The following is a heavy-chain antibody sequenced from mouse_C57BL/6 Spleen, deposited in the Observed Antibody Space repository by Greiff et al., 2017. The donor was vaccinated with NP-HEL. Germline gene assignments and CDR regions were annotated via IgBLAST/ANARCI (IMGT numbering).Heavy chain of an antibody. V-gene: IGHV7-1*01. CDR1: GFTFSDFY. CDR3: ARDNYYGSDRYFDV. D-gene: IGHD1-1*01. Sequence: EVNLVESGGGLVQSGRSLRLSCATSGFTFSDFYMEWVRQAPGKGLEWIAASRNKANDYTTEYSASVKGRFIVSRDTSQSILYLQMNALRAEDTAIYYCARDNYYGSDRYFDVWGTGTTVTVSS. CDR2: SRNKANDYTT. J-gene: IGHJ1*03.